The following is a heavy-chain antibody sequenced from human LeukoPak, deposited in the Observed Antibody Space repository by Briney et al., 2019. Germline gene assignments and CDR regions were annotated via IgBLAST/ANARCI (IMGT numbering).Heavy chain of an antibody. CDR2: IYYSGST. V-gene: IGHV4-30-4*08. J-gene: IGHJ6*03. CDR1: GGSISSGDYY. CDR3: ARVVHHRGHMDV. Sequence: SQTLSLTCTVSGGSISSGDYYWSWIRQPPGKGLEWIGYIYYSGSTYYNPSLKSRVTMSVDTSKNQFSLKLSSVTAADTAVYYCARVVHHRGHMDVWGKGTTVTVSS.